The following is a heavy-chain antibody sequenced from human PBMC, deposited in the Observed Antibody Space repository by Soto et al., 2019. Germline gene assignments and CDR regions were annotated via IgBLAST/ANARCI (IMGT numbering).Heavy chain of an antibody. CDR2: IIAIFGTA. CDR3: ARGGDASYYYYGMDV. Sequence: SVHVYSKASGVSFSSYAISWVRQAPGQGLEWMGGIIAIFGTANYEQKFQGRVTITADESSSAAYMELSSLRSDDMAVYYCARGGDASYYYYGMDVWGQGTMVTVSS. J-gene: IGHJ6*02. CDR1: GVSFSSYA. V-gene: IGHV1-69*13.